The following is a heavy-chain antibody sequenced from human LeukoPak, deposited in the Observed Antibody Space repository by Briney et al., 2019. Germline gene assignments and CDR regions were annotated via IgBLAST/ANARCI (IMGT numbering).Heavy chain of an antibody. CDR1: GGSISNSAYF. V-gene: IGHV4-39*01. CDR2: IYYSGST. Sequence: SETLSLTCTVSGGSISNSAYFWGWIRQPPGKGLEWIGTIYYSGSTYYNPSLKSRVTISVDTSKNQFSLKLSSVTAADTAVYYCARHEIGITMIVGIDYWGQGTLVTVSS. D-gene: IGHD3-22*01. CDR3: ARHEIGITMIVGIDY. J-gene: IGHJ4*02.